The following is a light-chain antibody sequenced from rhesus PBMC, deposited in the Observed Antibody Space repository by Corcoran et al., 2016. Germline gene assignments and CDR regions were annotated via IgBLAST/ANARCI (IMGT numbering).Light chain of an antibody. Sequence: DIQMTQSPSSLSASVGDTVTITCRASQGISSWLAWYQQKPGKAPKLLIYKASSLQSGVPSSVSGSGSWTDFTLTISSLQAEDFATYYCQQYSSRPRTFGQGTKVEIK. J-gene: IGKJ1*01. CDR1: QGISSW. CDR2: KAS. CDR3: QQYSSRPRT. V-gene: IGKV1-22*01.